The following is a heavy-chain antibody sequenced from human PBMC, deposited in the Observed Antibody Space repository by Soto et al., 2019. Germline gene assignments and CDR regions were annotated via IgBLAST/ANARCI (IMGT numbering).Heavy chain of an antibody. Sequence: EVQLVESGGGLVQPGGSLRLSCEASGFTFSSYRMSWVRQAPGKGLEWVAHIKQDGSENYYVDSVKGRFTISRDNAKNSRYPQMNSLRAEDTAGYYCTRRSSTVAGWGTFDYWGQGTLVTVSS. J-gene: IGHJ4*02. D-gene: IGHD6-19*01. CDR1: GFTFSSYR. CDR2: IKQDGSEN. V-gene: IGHV3-7*03. CDR3: TRRSSTVAGWGTFDY.